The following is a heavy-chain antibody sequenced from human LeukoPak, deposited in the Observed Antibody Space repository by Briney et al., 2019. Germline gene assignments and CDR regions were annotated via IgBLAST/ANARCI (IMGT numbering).Heavy chain of an antibody. J-gene: IGHJ1*01. CDR1: GFTFSSYE. CDR3: AKGRVTAVEYFQH. D-gene: IGHD2-2*01. V-gene: IGHV3-48*03. Sequence: GGSLRLSCAASGFTFSSYEMNWVRQAPGKGLEWVSYISSSGSTIYYADSVKGRFTISRDNAKNSLYLQMNSLRAEDTAVYYCAKGRVTAVEYFQHWGQGTLVTVSS. CDR2: ISSSGSTI.